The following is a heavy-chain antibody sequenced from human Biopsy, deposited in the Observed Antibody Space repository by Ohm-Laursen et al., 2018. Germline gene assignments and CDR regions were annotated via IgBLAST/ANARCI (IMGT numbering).Heavy chain of an antibody. CDR3: ARDSGILNYGNFKYYHYYGMDV. Sequence: GTLSLTCTVSGGSFTGHYRTWIRQPPGKGLEWIGHIYYSVMTNYNPSLQSRVSISVDTSRNQVSLTLSSVTAADTAVYYCARDSGILNYGNFKYYHYYGMDVWGQGTKVTVSS. J-gene: IGHJ6*02. CDR2: IYYSVMT. V-gene: IGHV4-59*11. D-gene: IGHD4-11*01. CDR1: GGSFTGHY.